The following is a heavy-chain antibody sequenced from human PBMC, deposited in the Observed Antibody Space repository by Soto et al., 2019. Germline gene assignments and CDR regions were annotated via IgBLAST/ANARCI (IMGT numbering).Heavy chain of an antibody. J-gene: IGHJ3*02. CDR2: VYYSGTT. Sequence: QLLLQESGPGLVKSSETLSLTCSVSGGSISSSSYYWNWIRQSPGKGLEWIGSVYYSGTTYYNPSLKRRVTISVDTYNQFSLKLSSVTAADTVYYFCARRPMVGPVAENAFDIWGQGTRVTVSS. CDR1: GGSISSSSYY. D-gene: IGHD6-19*01. V-gene: IGHV4-39*01. CDR3: ARRPMVGPVAENAFDI.